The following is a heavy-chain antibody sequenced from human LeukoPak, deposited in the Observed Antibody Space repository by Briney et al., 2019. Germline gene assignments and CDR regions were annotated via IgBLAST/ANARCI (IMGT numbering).Heavy chain of an antibody. Sequence: GGSLRLSCAASGFTFSSYAMSWVRQAPGKGLEWVSSLSGSGGSPNYANSVKGRFTISRDNSKNTLYLQMNSLRAEDTAVYYCANALGGGNTWYYFDCRGQGTLVTVSS. V-gene: IGHV3-23*01. CDR2: LSGSGGSP. CDR3: ANALGGGNTWYYFDC. D-gene: IGHD6-13*01. J-gene: IGHJ4*02. CDR1: GFTFSSYA.